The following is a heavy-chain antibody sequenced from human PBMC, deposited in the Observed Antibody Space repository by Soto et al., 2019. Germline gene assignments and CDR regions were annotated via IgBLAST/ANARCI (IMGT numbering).Heavy chain of an antibody. CDR1: GITFEDYA. V-gene: IGHV3-23*01. CDR2: VSGNGLSK. CDR3: ATTAASAHFDH. J-gene: IGHJ4*02. D-gene: IGHD6-13*01. Sequence: EVRLLESGGGLVQPGGSLRLSCAASGITFEDYAISWVRQAPGKGMEWVSDVSGNGLSKHYADSVEDRFTISRENSKHTVSLQMNRLRADDTAVYYCATTAASAHFDHWGQGILVTVSS.